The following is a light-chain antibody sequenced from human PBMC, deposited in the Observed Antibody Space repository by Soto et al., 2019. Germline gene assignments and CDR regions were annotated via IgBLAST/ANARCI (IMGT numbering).Light chain of an antibody. V-gene: IGLV2-14*01. CDR2: DVN. J-gene: IGLJ1*01. CDR1: SSDVGGYNY. CDR3: SSYTSSITLYV. Sequence: QSALTQPASVSGSPGQSITISCTGTSSDVGGYNYVSWYQQHPGKAPKLMIYDVNNRPSGVSNRFSGSKSGNTASLTISGLQAEDEADYYCSSYTSSITLYVFGTGTK.